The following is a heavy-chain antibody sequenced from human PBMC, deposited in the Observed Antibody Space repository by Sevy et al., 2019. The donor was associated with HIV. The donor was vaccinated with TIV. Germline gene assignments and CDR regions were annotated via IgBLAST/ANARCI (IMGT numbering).Heavy chain of an antibody. Sequence: SETLSLTCTVSGGSISAYYWSWILQPPGKGLEYLGYIDYTGSTNYNPSLKSRVTISVDTSKNQFSLKLSSVTAAYTDVYYCARAPPVRSGDDSLNWFDPWGQGTLVTVSS. CDR3: ARAPPVRSGDDSLNWFDP. J-gene: IGHJ5*02. D-gene: IGHD5-12*01. CDR1: GGSISAYY. CDR2: IDYTGST. V-gene: IGHV4-59*01.